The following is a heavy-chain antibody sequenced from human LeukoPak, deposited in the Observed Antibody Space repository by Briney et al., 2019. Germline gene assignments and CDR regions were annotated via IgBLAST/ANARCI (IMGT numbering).Heavy chain of an antibody. D-gene: IGHD6-6*01. J-gene: IGHJ5*02. CDR2: IYSGGST. CDR1: GFTVSSNY. CDR3: ARVVPNYSSSSGWFDP. V-gene: IGHV3-66*01. Sequence: GGSLRLSCAASGFTVSSNYMSWVRQAPGKGLEWVSVIYSGGSTYYADSVKGRFTISRDNSKNTLYLQMNSLRDEDTAVYYCARVVPNYSSSSGWFDPWGQGTLVTVSS.